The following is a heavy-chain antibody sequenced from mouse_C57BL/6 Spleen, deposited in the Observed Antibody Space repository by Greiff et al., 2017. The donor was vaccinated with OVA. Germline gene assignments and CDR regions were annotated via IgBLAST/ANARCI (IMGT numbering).Heavy chain of an antibody. V-gene: IGHV1-81*01. CDR3: ARRGYYDYDETWFAY. Sequence: LEESGAELARPGASVKLSCKASGYTFTSYGISWVKQRTGQGLEWIGEIYPRSGNTYYNEKFKGKATLTADKSSSTAYMELRSLTSEDSAVYFCARRGYYDYDETWFAYWGQGTLVTVSA. D-gene: IGHD2-4*01. CDR2: IYPRSGNT. CDR1: GYTFTSYG. J-gene: IGHJ3*01.